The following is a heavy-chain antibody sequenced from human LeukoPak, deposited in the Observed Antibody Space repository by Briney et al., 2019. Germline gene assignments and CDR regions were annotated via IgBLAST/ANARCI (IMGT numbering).Heavy chain of an antibody. V-gene: IGHV3-7*01. CDR2: IKQDGSEK. CDR3: ARDLRGGSYRNFDS. CDR1: GFTFSSYA. D-gene: IGHD1-26*01. Sequence: TGGSLRLSCAASGFTFSSYAMSWVRQAPGKGLEWVANIKQDGSEKYYVDSVKGRFTISRDNAKNTLYLQMNSLRAEDTAVYYCARDLRGGSYRNFDSWGHGTLVTVSS. J-gene: IGHJ4*01.